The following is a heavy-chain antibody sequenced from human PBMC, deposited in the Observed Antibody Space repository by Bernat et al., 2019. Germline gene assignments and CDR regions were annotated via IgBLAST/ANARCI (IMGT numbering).Heavy chain of an antibody. CDR3: AKRGDSYDSSGYYQDAFDI. Sequence: QVQLVESGGGLVKPGGSLRLSCAASGFTFSDYYMSWIRQAPGKGLEWVSYISSSSSYTNYADSVKGRFTISRDNAKNSLYLQMNSLRAEDTAVYYCAKRGDSYDSSGYYQDAFDIWGQGTMVTVSS. V-gene: IGHV3-11*06. CDR2: ISSSSSYT. J-gene: IGHJ3*02. CDR1: GFTFSDYY. D-gene: IGHD3-22*01.